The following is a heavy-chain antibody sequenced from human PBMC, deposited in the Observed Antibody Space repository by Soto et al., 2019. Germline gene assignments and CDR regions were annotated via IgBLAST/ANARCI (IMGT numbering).Heavy chain of an antibody. D-gene: IGHD1-7*01. CDR1: GFPFNSYA. CDR3: AREMTGTARPLDP. J-gene: IGHJ5*02. Sequence: GGSLRLSCAASGFPFNSYAMNWVRQTPGKGLEWVSSISASGSTSSLADSVKGRFTVSRDNSQNTLHLQMNSLSAEDTAIYYCAREMTGTARPLDPWGQGTLVTVSS. CDR2: ISASGSTS. V-gene: IGHV3-23*01.